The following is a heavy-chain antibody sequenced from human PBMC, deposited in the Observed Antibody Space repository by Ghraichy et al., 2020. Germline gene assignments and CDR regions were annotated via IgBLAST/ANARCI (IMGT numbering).Heavy chain of an antibody. CDR1: GGSFSGYY. D-gene: IGHD2-2*01. Sequence: SQTLSLTCAVYGGSFSGYYWSWIRQPPGKGLEWIGEINHSGSTNYNPSLKSRVTISVDTSKNQFSLKLSSVTAADTAVYYCARIVVVPAAIFQGWFDPWGQVTLVTVSS. CDR3: ARIVVVPAAIFQGWFDP. V-gene: IGHV4-34*01. J-gene: IGHJ5*02. CDR2: INHSGST.